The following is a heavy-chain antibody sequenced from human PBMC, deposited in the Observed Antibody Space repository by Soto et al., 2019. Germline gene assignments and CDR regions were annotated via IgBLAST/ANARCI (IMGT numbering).Heavy chain of an antibody. J-gene: IGHJ4*02. D-gene: IGHD6-19*01. CDR1: GYTLTELS. V-gene: IGHV1-24*01. CDR2: FDPEDGET. CDR3: ATSPSGWPITDY. Sequence: ASVKVSCKVSGYTLTELSMHWVRQAPGKGLEWMGGFDPEDGETIYAQKFQGRVTMTEDTSTDTAYMELSSLRSEDTAVYYCATSPSGWPITDYWGQGTLVTVSS.